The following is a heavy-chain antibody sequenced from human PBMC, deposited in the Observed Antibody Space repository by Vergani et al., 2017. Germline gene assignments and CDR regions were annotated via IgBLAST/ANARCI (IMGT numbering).Heavy chain of an antibody. CDR1: GYTFTGYY. CDR2: INPNSGGK. V-gene: IGHV1-2*02. J-gene: IGHJ4*02. CDR3: ARGQWLPTLSFDY. Sequence: QVQLVQSGAEVKKPGASVKVSCKASGYTFTGYYMHWVRQAPGQGLEWMGWINPNSGGKNYAQKFQGRVTMTRCTSISTAYRELSRLRSDDTAVYYCARGQWLPTLSFDYWGQGTLVTVSS. D-gene: IGHD6-19*01.